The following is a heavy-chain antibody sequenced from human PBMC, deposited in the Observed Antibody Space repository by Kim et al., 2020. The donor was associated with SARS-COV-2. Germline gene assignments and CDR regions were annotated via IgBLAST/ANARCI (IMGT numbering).Heavy chain of an antibody. V-gene: IGHV3-23*05. CDR2: GSET. D-gene: IGHD6-19*01. J-gene: IGHJ4*02. Sequence: GSETSYADSVMGRFTISSDNRKNTLYLEMNSLRADDTAVYFCVAVGWFIYWGQGTPVTVS. CDR3: VAVGWFIY.